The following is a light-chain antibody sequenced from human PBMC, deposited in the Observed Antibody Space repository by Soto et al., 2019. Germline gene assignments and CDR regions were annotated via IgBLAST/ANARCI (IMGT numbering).Light chain of an antibody. J-gene: IGKJ1*01. CDR2: WAS. CDR1: QSVLFSAKNRNY. Sequence: DIVITQSPESGNGPLGERAYITCKSVQSVLFSAKNRNYLSWYHQKSGQPPKLLVYWASTRESGVPARFSGSCYGTNFTLTISGLQAEEVADDVGLQHYSFTRTFGQVTKVDIK. CDR3: LQHYSFTRT. V-gene: IGKV4-1*01.